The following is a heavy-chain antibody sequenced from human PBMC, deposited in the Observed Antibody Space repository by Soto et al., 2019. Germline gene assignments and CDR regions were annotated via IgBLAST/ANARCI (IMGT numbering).Heavy chain of an antibody. CDR1: GYTFNTYG. CDR2: ISPYNGNT. V-gene: IGHV1-18*01. D-gene: IGHD6-19*01. J-gene: IGHJ2*01. CDR3: ARCITGAGSFWYFDL. Sequence: QVQMVQSGAEVKKPGASVKVSCKASGYTFNTYGVSWVRQAPGQGLEWLGWISPYNGNTNYPQKLQGRVTMTTDTSTGTAYMELRSLRSDDTAVYYCARCITGAGSFWYFDLWGRGTLVTVSS.